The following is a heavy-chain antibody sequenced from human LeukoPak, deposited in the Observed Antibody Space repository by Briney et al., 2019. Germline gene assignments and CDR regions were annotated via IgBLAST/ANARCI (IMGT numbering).Heavy chain of an antibody. CDR2: IIPIFGTA. CDR3: ASVPPCHEATVTTRCFDY. V-gene: IGHV1-69*01. J-gene: IGHJ4*02. Sequence: ASVKVSCKASGGTFSSYAISWVRQAPGQGLEWMGGIIPIFGTANYAQKFQGRVTITADESTSTAYMELSSLRSEDTAVYYCASVPPCHEATVTTRCFDYWGQGTLVTVSS. D-gene: IGHD4-17*01. CDR1: GGTFSSYA.